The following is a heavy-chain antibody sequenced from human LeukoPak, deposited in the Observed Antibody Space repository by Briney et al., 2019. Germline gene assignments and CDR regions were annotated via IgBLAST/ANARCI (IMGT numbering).Heavy chain of an antibody. J-gene: IGHJ3*02. CDR1: GYSFTSYY. V-gene: IGHV1-46*01. D-gene: IGHD3-10*01. CDR3: ARVKRFHAFDI. Sequence: ASVKVSCKASGYSFTSYYMHWVRQAPGQGLEWMGLINPSGSSTSYAQKFQGRVAMTRDTSTSTVYMELSSLRSEDTAVYYCARVKRFHAFDIWGQGTMVTVSS. CDR2: INPSGSST.